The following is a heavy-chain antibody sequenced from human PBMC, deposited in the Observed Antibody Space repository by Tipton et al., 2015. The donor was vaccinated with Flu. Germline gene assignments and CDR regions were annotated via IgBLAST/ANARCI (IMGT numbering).Heavy chain of an antibody. CDR2: ISSSGNTI. CDR1: GFTLSSYE. V-gene: IGHV3-48*03. CDR3: ARGMAEIRAYGMDV. J-gene: IGHJ6*02. D-gene: IGHD5-24*01. Sequence: SLRLSCAASGFTLSSYEMTWIRQAPGKGLEWLSYISSSGNTISYAESVKGRFTISRDNAKNSLYLQMNSLRAEDTALYYCARGMAEIRAYGMDVWGQGTTVTVSS.